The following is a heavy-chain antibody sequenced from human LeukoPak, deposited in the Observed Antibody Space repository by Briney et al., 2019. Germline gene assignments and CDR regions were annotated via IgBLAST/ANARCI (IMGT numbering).Heavy chain of an antibody. D-gene: IGHD3-10*01. J-gene: IGHJ5*02. CDR1: GFTVSSNY. Sequence: GGSLRLSCAASGFTVSSNYMSWVRQAPGKGLEWVSVIYSGGSTYYADSVKGRSTISRHNSKNTLYLQMNSLRAEDTAVYYCARLKWFGELSWFDPWGQGTLVTVSS. CDR3: ARLKWFGELSWFDP. V-gene: IGHV3-53*04. CDR2: IYSGGST.